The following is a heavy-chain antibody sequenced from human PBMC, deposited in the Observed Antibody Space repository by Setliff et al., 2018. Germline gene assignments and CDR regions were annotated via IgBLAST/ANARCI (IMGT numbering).Heavy chain of an antibody. D-gene: IGHD2-2*01. Sequence: GASLKISCKASGYIFTNYWIGWVRQMPGKGLEWMGVIYPGDSDTSYSPSFQGQVTISADKSINTAYLQWSSLKASDTAIYYCTRHEDRNKCTSSSCYRENDAFDVWGQGAMVTVSS. CDR1: GYIFTNYW. V-gene: IGHV5-51*01. CDR3: TRHEDRNKCTSSSCYRENDAFDV. CDR2: IYPGDSDT. J-gene: IGHJ3*01.